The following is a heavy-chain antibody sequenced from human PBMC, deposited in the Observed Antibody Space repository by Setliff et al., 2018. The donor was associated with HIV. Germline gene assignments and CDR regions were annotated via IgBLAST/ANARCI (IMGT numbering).Heavy chain of an antibody. CDR3: ARVDGSSSWFYYYYYYMDI. Sequence: PGGSLRLSCAASGFTFSNYWMSWVRQAPGKGLEWVANIKQDGSDKYYVDSVKGRFTISRDNAKNSLYLQMNSLRAEDTAAYYCARVDGSSSWFYYYYYYMDIWGKGTTVTVSS. D-gene: IGHD6-13*01. J-gene: IGHJ6*03. V-gene: IGHV3-7*03. CDR1: GFTFSNYW. CDR2: IKQDGSDK.